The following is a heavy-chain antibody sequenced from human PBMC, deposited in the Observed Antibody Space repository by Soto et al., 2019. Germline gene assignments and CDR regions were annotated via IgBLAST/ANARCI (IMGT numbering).Heavy chain of an antibody. J-gene: IGHJ4*02. CDR3: ASPDPYGSGSYLHLFDY. V-gene: IGHV4-39*01. D-gene: IGHD3-10*01. CDR2: IYYSGST. Sequence: PSETLSLTCTVSGGSISSSSYYWGWIRQPPGKGLEWIGSIYYSGSTYYNPSLKSRVTISVDTSKNQFSLKLSSVTAADTAVYYCASPDPYGSGSYLHLFDYWGQGTLVTVSS. CDR1: GGSISSSSYY.